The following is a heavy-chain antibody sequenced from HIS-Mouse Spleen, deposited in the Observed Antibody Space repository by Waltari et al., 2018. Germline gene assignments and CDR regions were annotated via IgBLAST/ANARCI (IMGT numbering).Heavy chain of an antibody. CDR1: GGSISSSSYY. CDR2: IYYRGRT. Sequence: QLQLQESGPGLVKPSETLSLTCTVSGGSISSSSYYLGWIRQPPGKGLGWIGSIYYRGRTYNNTAIKGRVTISVETSKNQFSLKLRSVTAADTAVYYCAREIPYSSSWYDWYFDLWGRGTLVTVSS. D-gene: IGHD6-13*01. J-gene: IGHJ2*01. CDR3: AREIPYSSSWYDWYFDL. V-gene: IGHV4-39*07.